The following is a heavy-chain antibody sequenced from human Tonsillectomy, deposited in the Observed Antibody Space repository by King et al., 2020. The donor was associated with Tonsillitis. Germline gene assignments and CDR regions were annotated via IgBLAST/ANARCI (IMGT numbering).Heavy chain of an antibody. Sequence: VQLVESGGGLVQPGGSLRLSCAASGFTCSNYAMTWVRQAPGKGLEWVSTINGGGNTFYADSVKGRFTISRYDSKNTLYLQMNSLGAEDTAIFFCAKSSGGAGAGWCFDCWGQGALVTVSS. V-gene: IGHV3-23*04. CDR1: GFTCSNYA. CDR3: AKSSGGAGAGWCFDC. J-gene: IGHJ4*02. D-gene: IGHD2-21*01. CDR2: INGGGNT.